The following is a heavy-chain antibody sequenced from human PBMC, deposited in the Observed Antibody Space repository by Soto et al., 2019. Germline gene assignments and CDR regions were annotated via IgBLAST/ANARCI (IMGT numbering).Heavy chain of an antibody. CDR1: GGTFSSYA. J-gene: IGHJ4*02. CDR2: IIPIFGTA. CDR3: ARDRGSYSSGWSPHPAFDY. D-gene: IGHD6-19*01. V-gene: IGHV1-69*01. Sequence: QVQLVQSGAEVKKPGSSVKVSCKASGGTFSSYAISWVRQAPGQGLEWMGGIIPIFGTANYAQKFQGRVTITADESTSTAYMELGSLRSEDTAGYYCARDRGSYSSGWSPHPAFDYWGQGTLVTVSS.